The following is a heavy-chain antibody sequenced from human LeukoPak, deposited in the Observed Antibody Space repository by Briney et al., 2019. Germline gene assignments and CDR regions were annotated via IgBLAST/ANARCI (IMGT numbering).Heavy chain of an antibody. J-gene: IGHJ5*02. CDR2: INAGNGNT. CDR3: AREYYDFWSGYLTPPNWFDP. D-gene: IGHD3-3*01. CDR1: GYTFTSYA. Sequence: ASVTVSCTASGYTFTSYAMHWVRQAPGQRLEWMGWINAGNGNTKYSQKFQGRVTITRDTSASTAYMELSSLRSEDTAVYYCAREYYDFWSGYLTPPNWFDPWGQGTLVTVSS. V-gene: IGHV1-3*01.